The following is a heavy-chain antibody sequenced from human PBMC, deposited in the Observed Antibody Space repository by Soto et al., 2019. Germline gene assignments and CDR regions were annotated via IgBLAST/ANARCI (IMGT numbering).Heavy chain of an antibody. CDR1: GYTFTSYY. CDR2: INPSGGST. Sequence: ASVKVSCKASGYTFTSYYMHWVRQAPGQGLEWMGIINPSGGSTSYAQKFQGRVTMTRDTSTSTVYMELSSLRSEDTAVYYCARDQEPLGYCISTSCYGAHYFDYWGQGTLVTVSS. V-gene: IGHV1-46*01. CDR3: ARDQEPLGYCISTSCYGAHYFDY. D-gene: IGHD2-2*01. J-gene: IGHJ4*02.